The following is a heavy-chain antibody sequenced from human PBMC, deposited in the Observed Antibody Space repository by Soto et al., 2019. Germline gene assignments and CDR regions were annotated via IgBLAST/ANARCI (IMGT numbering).Heavy chain of an antibody. CDR2: IRSKAYGGTT. CDR3: TANKYDFWSGYYPNAPDDY. Sequence: GGSLRLSCTASGFTFGDYAMSWFRQAPGKGLEWVGFIRSKAYGGTTEYAASVKGRFTISRDDSKSIAYLQMNSLKTEDTAVYYCTANKYDFWSGYYPNAPDDYWGQGTLVTVS. CDR1: GFTFGDYA. D-gene: IGHD3-3*01. J-gene: IGHJ4*02. V-gene: IGHV3-49*03.